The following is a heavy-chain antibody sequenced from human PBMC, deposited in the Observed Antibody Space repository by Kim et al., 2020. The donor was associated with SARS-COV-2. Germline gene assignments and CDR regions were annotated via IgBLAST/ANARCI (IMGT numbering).Heavy chain of an antibody. CDR3: AKDKAVPRRYYYYMDV. D-gene: IGHD6-19*01. V-gene: IGHV3-30*18. CDR1: GFTFSSYG. CDR2: ISYDGSNK. Sequence: GGSLRLSCAASGFTFSSYGMHWVRQAPGKGLEWVAVISYDGSNKYYADSVTGRFTISRDNSKNTLYLQMNSLRAEDTAVYYCAKDKAVPRRYYYYMDVWG. J-gene: IGHJ6*03.